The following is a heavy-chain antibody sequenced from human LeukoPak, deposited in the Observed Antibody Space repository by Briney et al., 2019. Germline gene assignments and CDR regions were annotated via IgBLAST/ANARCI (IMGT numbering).Heavy chain of an antibody. V-gene: IGHV1-69*13. Sequence: SVKDSCKSSRGTFSSYAISWVRPAPGQGLEWMGGIIPIFGTANYAQKFQGRVTITADESTSTAYMELSSLRSEDTAVYYCARAAAAGISAFDIWGQGTMVTVSS. J-gene: IGHJ3*02. CDR2: IIPIFGTA. CDR1: RGTFSSYA. D-gene: IGHD6-13*01. CDR3: ARAAAAGISAFDI.